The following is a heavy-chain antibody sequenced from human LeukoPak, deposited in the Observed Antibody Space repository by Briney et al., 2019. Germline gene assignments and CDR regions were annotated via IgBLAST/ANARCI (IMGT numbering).Heavy chain of an antibody. Sequence: ASVKVSCKASGYTFTSYYMHWVRQAPGQGLEWMGRIDPSGGRTSYAQKFQDRITMTRDTSTTTIYMELSSLKSEDTAVYYCARAFTVMGAFDIWGQGAMVTVSS. CDR3: ARAFTVMGAFDI. D-gene: IGHD4-17*01. CDR1: GYTFTSYY. CDR2: IDPSGGRT. V-gene: IGHV1-46*01. J-gene: IGHJ3*02.